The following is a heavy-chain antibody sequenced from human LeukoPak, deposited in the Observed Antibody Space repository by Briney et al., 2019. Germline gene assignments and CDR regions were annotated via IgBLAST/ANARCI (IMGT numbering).Heavy chain of an antibody. V-gene: IGHV3-30*03. CDR1: GFTFSSYG. D-gene: IGHD6-13*01. CDR3: ALSSSWYGGFFDY. J-gene: IGHJ4*02. Sequence: PGGSLRLSCAASGFTFSSYGMHWVRQAPGKGREWGAVISYDGSNKYYADFVKGAFTISRDSSKNTLYLQMNSLRAEDTAVYYCALSSSWYGGFFDYWGQGTLVTVSS. CDR2: ISYDGSNK.